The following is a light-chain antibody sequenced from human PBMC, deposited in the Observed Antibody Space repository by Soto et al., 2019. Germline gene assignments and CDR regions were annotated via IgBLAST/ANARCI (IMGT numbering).Light chain of an antibody. Sequence: QSALTQPASVSGSPGQSVIISCTGTSSDVGAYKYVSWYQKHPGKAPKLMIYGVSNRPSGVSNRFSGSKSGNTAFLTISVLQPEDEADYYCSSFTGPTTLDVFGTGTKVTVL. CDR3: SSFTGPTTLDV. CDR2: GVS. J-gene: IGLJ1*01. CDR1: SSDVGAYKY. V-gene: IGLV2-14*03.